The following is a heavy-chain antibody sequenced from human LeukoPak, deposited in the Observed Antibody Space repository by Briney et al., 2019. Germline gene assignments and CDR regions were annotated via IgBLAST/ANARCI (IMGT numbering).Heavy chain of an antibody. D-gene: IGHD6-19*01. CDR3: ARSRKGYSSGWYGGWYYYYGMDV. Sequence: PGRSLRLSCAASGFTFSSYGMHWVRQAPGKGLEWVAVIWYDGSNKYYADSVKGRFTISRDNSKNTLYLQMNSLRAEDTAVYYCARSRKGYSSGWYGGWYYYYGMDVWGQGTTVTVSS. CDR1: GFTFSSYG. J-gene: IGHJ6*02. V-gene: IGHV3-33*01. CDR2: IWYDGSNK.